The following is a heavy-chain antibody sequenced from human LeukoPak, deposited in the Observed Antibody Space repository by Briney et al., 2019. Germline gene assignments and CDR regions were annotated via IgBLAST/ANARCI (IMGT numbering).Heavy chain of an antibody. Sequence: PGESLKISCKGSGYSFTSYWISLVRQMPGEGLEWMGRIDPSDSYTNYSPSFQGHVTISADKSISTAYLQWSSLKASDTAMYYCARRDRSSSWYPNYYYYGMDVWGKGTTVTVSS. D-gene: IGHD6-13*01. CDR3: ARRDRSSSWYPNYYYYGMDV. CDR2: IDPSDSYT. V-gene: IGHV5-10-1*01. J-gene: IGHJ6*04. CDR1: GYSFTSYW.